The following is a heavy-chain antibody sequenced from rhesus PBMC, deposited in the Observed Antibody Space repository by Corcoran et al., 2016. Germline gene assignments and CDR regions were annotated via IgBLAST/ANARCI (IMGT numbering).Heavy chain of an antibody. J-gene: IGHJ4*01. CDR2: IYWKDSK. D-gene: IGHD6-31*01. CDR3: ARVYSSGWYGFDY. V-gene: IGHV2-95*01. CDR1: GFSISTTGTG. Sequence: QVTLKESGPALVKPTQTLTLTCTFSGFSISTTGTGVGWIRPPPGKALEWLASIYWKDSKYYSTTLKRRLTISKDTSKNQVVLTMTNMDPVDTATYYCARVYSSGWYGFDYWGQGVLVTVSS.